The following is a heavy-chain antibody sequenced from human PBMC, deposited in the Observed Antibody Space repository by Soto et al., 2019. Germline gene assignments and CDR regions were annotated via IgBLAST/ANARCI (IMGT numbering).Heavy chain of an antibody. Sequence: GGTLRLSCAASGFTFSSYVMHWVRQSPCQGLEWVAVISYAGSNKYYADSVKGRFIISRDNGKNTQYLQMISPRVEDTDVYYCANVPGGTSSSDYWGQGTLVTVSS. J-gene: IGHJ4*02. V-gene: IGHV3-30*18. CDR3: ANVPGGTSSSDY. CDR2: ISYAGSNK. CDR1: GFTFSSYV. D-gene: IGHD2-2*01.